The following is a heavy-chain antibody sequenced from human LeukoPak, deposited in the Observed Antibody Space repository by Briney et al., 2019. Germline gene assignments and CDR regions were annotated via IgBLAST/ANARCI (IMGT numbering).Heavy chain of an antibody. Sequence: HPGGSLRLSCAASRFTFSSYGMHWVRQAPGMGLEWVAVIWYDGSNKYYADSVKGRFTISRDNSKNTLYLQMNSLRAEDTAVYYCARDSDSYYGSGSYTYYFDYWGQGTLVTVSS. CDR3: ARDSDSYYGSGSYTYYFDY. J-gene: IGHJ4*02. V-gene: IGHV3-33*01. CDR2: IWYDGSNK. D-gene: IGHD3-10*01. CDR1: RFTFSSYG.